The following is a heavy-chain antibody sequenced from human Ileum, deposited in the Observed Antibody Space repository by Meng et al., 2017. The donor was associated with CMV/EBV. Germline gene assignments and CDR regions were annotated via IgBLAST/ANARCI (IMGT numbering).Heavy chain of an antibody. CDR1: RFNFARYA. J-gene: IGHJ4*01. Sequence: EVHLSVSGGTWIQPGGSLRLSCAASRFNFARYAMSWVRQAPGKGLEWVSTVSGSSITTYYADSVKGRFTISRDNYNDILSLEMNSLRVEDTALYYCVKDHKDWGHGTLVTVSS. CDR2: VSGSSITT. CDR3: VKDHKD. V-gene: IGHV3-23*01.